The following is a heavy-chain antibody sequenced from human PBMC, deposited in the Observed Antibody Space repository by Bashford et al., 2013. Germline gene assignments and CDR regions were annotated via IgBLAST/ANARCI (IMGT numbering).Heavy chain of an antibody. CDR3: ARGEGGYYFDY. CDR2: SILTVVA. Sequence: ASVKVSLQGFWIHLHRLLYALGATGPSDKGLSGWDGSILTVVAQTMHRSFRAGVTMTRDTSISTAYMELSRLRSDDTAVYYCARGEGGYYFDYWGQGTLVTVSS. J-gene: IGHJ4*02. CDR1: IHLHRLL. V-gene: IGHV1-2*04.